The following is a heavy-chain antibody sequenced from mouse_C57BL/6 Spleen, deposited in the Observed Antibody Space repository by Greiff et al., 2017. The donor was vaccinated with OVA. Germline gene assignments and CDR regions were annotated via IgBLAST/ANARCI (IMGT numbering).Heavy chain of an antibody. D-gene: IGHD1-1*01. V-gene: IGHV5-16*01. CDR1: GFTFSDYY. Sequence: EVKLEESEGGLVQPGSSMKLSCTASGFTFSDYYMAWVRQVPEKGLEWVANINYDGSSTYYLDSLKSRFIISRDNAKNILYLQMSSLKSEDTATYYCARGDYGSSWYFDVWGTGTTVTVSS. CDR2: INYDGSST. CDR3: ARGDYGSSWYFDV. J-gene: IGHJ1*03.